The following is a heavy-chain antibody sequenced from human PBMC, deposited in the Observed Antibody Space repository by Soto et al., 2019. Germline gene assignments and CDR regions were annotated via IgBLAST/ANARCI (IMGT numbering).Heavy chain of an antibody. CDR3: AREPTRGIAAAGPLYGMDV. J-gene: IGHJ6*02. D-gene: IGHD6-13*01. CDR2: IYYSGST. V-gene: IGHV4-31*03. CDR1: GGSISSGGYY. Sequence: PSETLSLTCTVSGGSISSGGYYWSWIRQHPGKGLEWIGYIYYSGSTYYNPSLKSRVTISVDTSKNQFSLKLSSVTAADTAVYYCAREPTRGIAAAGPLYGMDVWGQGTTVTVSS.